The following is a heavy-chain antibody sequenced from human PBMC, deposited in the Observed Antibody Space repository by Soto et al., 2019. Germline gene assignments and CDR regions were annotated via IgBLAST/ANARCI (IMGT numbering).Heavy chain of an antibody. J-gene: IGHJ4*02. CDR1: GFNVSSNY. V-gene: IGHV3-53*01. CDR2: IYSGGST. D-gene: IGHD2-2*01. Sequence: EVQLVESGGGLIQPGGSLRLSCAASGFNVSSNYMSWVRQAPGKGLEWLSVIYSGGSTYYAESVKGRFTISSDNSKNTPNLQMNAPRVEDTAVYYCARGPHVGISTSWGQGTLVTVSS. CDR3: ARGPHVGISTS.